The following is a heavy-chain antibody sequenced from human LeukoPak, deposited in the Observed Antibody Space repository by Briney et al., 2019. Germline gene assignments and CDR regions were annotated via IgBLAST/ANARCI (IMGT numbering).Heavy chain of an antibody. D-gene: IGHD1-26*01. CDR1: GGTFSSYA. J-gene: IGHJ6*03. Sequence: GASVKLSCKASGGTFSSYAISWVRQAPGQGLEWMGGIIPIFGTANYAQKFQGRVTITADESTSTAYMELSSLRSEDTAVYYCARCNSGSYAPPDYYYYYMDVWGKGTTVTISS. CDR3: ARCNSGSYAPPDYYYYYMDV. V-gene: IGHV1-69*01. CDR2: IIPIFGTA.